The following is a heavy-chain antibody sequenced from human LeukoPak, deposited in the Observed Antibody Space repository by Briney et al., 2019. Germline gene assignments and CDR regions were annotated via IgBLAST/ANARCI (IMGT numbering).Heavy chain of an antibody. V-gene: IGHV4-61*01. CDR2: IHYSGSS. J-gene: IGHJ4*02. Sequence: SETLSLTCTVSGGSVSSGTYYWTWIRQPPGKGLEWIGYIHYSGSSNHNPSLKSRVTISVDTSNNQFSLRLTSVTAADTAVYCCARSRGGACFDYWGQGTLVTVSS. CDR3: ARSRGGACFDY. CDR1: GGSVSSGTYY. D-gene: IGHD2-21*02.